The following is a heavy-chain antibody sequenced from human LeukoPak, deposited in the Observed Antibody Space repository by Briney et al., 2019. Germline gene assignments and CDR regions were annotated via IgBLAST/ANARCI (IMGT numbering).Heavy chain of an antibody. J-gene: IGHJ6*02. CDR2: IYYSGST. Sequence: PSETLSLTCTVSGGSISSYYWSWIRQPPGKGLEWIGYIYYSGSTNYNPSLKSRVTISVDTSKNQFSLELSSVTAADTAVYYCARDKVGWNYRRMDVWGQGTTVTVSS. V-gene: IGHV4-59*01. CDR1: GGSISSYY. D-gene: IGHD1-7*01. CDR3: ARDKVGWNYRRMDV.